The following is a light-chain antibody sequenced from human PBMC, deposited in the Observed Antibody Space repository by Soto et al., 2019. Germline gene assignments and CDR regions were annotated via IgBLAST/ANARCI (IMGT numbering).Light chain of an antibody. Sequence: QSVLTQPRSVSGSPGQSVAISCTGTSSDVGGYNHVAWYQQHPGKAPKLMIFDVNKRPSWVPDRFSGSKSGNTASLTISGLQAEDEADYYCSSYACSYTYVFATGTKLTVL. CDR2: DVN. CDR1: SSDVGGYNH. V-gene: IGLV2-11*01. CDR3: SSYACSYTYV. J-gene: IGLJ1*01.